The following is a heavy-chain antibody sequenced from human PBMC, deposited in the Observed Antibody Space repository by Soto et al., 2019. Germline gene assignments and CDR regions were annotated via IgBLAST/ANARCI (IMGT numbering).Heavy chain of an antibody. CDR1: GFTFSSYA. J-gene: IGHJ3*02. CDR2: ISYDGSNK. V-gene: IGHV3-30-3*01. Sequence: GGSLRLSCAASGFTFSSYAMHWVRQAPGKGLEWVAVISYDGSNKYYADSVKGRFTISRDNSKNTLYLQMNSLRAEDTAVYYCARSSLAAAGPHDAFDIWGQGTMVTVSS. D-gene: IGHD6-13*01. CDR3: ARSSLAAAGPHDAFDI.